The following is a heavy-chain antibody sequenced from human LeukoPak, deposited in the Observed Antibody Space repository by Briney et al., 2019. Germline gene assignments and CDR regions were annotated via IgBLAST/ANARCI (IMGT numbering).Heavy chain of an antibody. CDR3: ARQWLVNG. CDR1: RFTFSSYS. D-gene: IGHD6-19*01. V-gene: IGHV3-23*01. J-gene: IGHJ4*02. CDR2: ISESGSNT. Sequence: GGSLRLSCAASRFTFSSYSMNWVRQAPGKGLEWVSSISESGSNTDYADSVKGRFTISRDNSKNTLYLQMNSLRAEDTAIYYCARQWLVNGWGQGTLVTVSS.